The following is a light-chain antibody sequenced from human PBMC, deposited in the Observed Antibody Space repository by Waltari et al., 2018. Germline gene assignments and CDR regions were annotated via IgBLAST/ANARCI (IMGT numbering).Light chain of an antibody. J-gene: IGLJ2*01. CDR2: EVF. CDR1: SSDIGPYNY. V-gene: IGLV2-14*01. Sequence: QSALTQPASVSGSPGQSPTISCTGTSSDIGPYNYVSWYQQFPGKAPKLIIYEVFKRPSGISDRFSGSKSGNTASLTISGLQAEDEADYYCSSYTLKNTVIFGGGTKLTVL. CDR3: SSYTLKNTVI.